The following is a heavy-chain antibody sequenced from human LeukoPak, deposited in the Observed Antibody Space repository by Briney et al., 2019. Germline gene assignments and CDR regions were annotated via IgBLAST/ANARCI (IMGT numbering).Heavy chain of an antibody. J-gene: IGHJ6*04. CDR2: ISSSSRYI. CDR1: GFTFISYA. CDR3: ASVTSMVRGIGMDV. V-gene: IGHV3-21*01. D-gene: IGHD3-10*01. Sequence: GGSLRLSCAASGFTFISYAMSWVRQAPGKGLEWVSSISSSSRYIYYADSVKGRFTISRDNAKNSLYLQMNSLRAEDTAVYYCASVTSMVRGIGMDVWGKGTTVTVSS.